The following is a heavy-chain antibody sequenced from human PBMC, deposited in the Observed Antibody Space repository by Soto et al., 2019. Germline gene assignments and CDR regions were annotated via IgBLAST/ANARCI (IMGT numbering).Heavy chain of an antibody. J-gene: IGHJ4*02. CDR1: GGSISNYY. V-gene: IGHV4-59*01. CDR2: ISYIGTT. CDR3: VRGGGGYGKGMIDY. D-gene: IGHD5-18*01. Sequence: QVQLHESGPGLVKPSETLSLTCTVSGGSISNYYWSWIRQSPGKGLEWIGYISYIGTTNYNPSLKSRVTISVGPCKNQFAPRLTSVTDADTAVYYCVRGGGGYGKGMIDYWGQGTPVTVSS.